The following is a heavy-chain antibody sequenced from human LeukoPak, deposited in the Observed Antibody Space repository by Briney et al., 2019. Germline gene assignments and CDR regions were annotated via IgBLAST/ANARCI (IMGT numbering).Heavy chain of an antibody. CDR2: ISWNSGSI. CDR1: GFTFDDYA. CDR3: AKDLGRRGYSYVFDY. D-gene: IGHD5-18*01. V-gene: IGHV3-9*03. J-gene: IGHJ4*02. Sequence: GGSLRLSCAASGFTFDDYAMHWVRQAPGKGLEWVSGISWNSGSIGYADSVKGRFTNSRDNAKNSLYLQMNSLRAEDMALYYCAKDLGRRGYSYVFDYWGQGTLVTVSS.